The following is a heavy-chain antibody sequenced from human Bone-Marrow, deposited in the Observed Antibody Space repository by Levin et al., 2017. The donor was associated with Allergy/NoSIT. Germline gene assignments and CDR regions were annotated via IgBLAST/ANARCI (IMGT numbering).Heavy chain of an antibody. CDR2: IYWNEDK. D-gene: IGHD3-3*01. J-gene: IGHJ6*02. CDR3: AHTYYHSGYAMDV. CDR1: GFSLNTIGVG. V-gene: IGHV2-5*01. Sequence: ASGPTLVKPTETLTLTCTFSGFSLNTIGVGVAWIRQPPGKALEWLAVIYWNEDKRYSPSLESRLSITKDTAKNQAVLTVTNMDAVDTATYYCAHTYYHSGYAMDVWGQGTTVTVSS.